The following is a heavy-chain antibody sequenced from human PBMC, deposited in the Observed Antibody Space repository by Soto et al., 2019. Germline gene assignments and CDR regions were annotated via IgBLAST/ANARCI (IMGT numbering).Heavy chain of an antibody. J-gene: IGHJ5*02. CDR2: INPNSGGT. CDR1: GYTFTGYY. CDR3: ARAHLVVVAAKTGGWFDP. Sequence: ASVKVSCKASGYTFTGYYMHWVRQAPGQGLEWMGWINPNSGGTNYAQKFQGRVTMTRDTSISTAYMELSRLRSDDTAVYYCARAHLVVVAAKTGGWFDPWGHGTLVTVSS. V-gene: IGHV1-2*02. D-gene: IGHD2-15*01.